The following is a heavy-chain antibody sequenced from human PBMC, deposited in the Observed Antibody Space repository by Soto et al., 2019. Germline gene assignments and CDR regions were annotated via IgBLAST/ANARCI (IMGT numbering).Heavy chain of an antibody. D-gene: IGHD2-15*01. CDR3: ARADVLCDGGRCYGVPLDV. Sequence: EVQLVESGGGLVQPGGSLRLSCAASGFTVSSKYMSWVRQAPGKGLEWVSLIQSGGPTYYADSVKGRFTISRDASENTVHLQMDSLRAEDTAVSYCARADVLCDGGRCYGVPLDVLGKGTTVTVSS. CDR1: GFTVSSKY. J-gene: IGHJ6*04. V-gene: IGHV3-66*01. CDR2: IQSGGPT.